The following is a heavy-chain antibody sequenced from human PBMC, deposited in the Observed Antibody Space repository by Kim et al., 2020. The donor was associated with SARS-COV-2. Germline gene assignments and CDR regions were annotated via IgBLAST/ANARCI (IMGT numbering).Heavy chain of an antibody. J-gene: IGHJ5*01. CDR1: GGSFSGYY. V-gene: IGHV4-34*01. Sequence: SETLSLTCAVYGGSFSGYYWSWIRQPPGKGLEWIGEINHSGSTNYNPSLKSRVTISVDTSKNQFSLKLSSVTAADTAVYYCARTGYSSSWYSTGVYNWF. D-gene: IGHD6-13*01. CDR3: ARTGYSSSWYSTGVYNWF. CDR2: INHSGST.